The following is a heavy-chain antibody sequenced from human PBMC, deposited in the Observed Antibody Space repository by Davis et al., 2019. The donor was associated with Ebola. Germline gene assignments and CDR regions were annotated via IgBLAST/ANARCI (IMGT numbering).Heavy chain of an antibody. Sequence: MPSETLSLTCAVYGGSFSGYYWSWIRQPPGKGLEWIGEINHSGSTNYNPSLKSRVTISVDTSKNQFSLKLSSVTAADTAVYYCASYSISSGTLSNYYYYGMDVWGQGTTVTISS. J-gene: IGHJ6*02. V-gene: IGHV4-34*09. CDR2: INHSGST. CDR3: ASYSISSGTLSNYYYYGMDV. CDR1: GGSFSGYY. D-gene: IGHD6-6*01.